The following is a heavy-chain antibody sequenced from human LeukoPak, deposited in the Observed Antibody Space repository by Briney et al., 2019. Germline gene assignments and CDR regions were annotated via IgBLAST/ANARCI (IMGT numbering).Heavy chain of an antibody. Sequence: GXHWVRQAPGXGLXXVAFVRYDGNNPXXSASVKGRFTISRDXXKNTVLLQMNNLRLEDAAVYYCXXXXXXXDYPYYCDFWGQGTLVTVSS. CDR2: VRYDGNNP. CDR1: G. D-gene: IGHD4-11*01. V-gene: IGHV3-30*02. CDR3: XXXXXXXDYPYYCDF. J-gene: IGHJ4*02.